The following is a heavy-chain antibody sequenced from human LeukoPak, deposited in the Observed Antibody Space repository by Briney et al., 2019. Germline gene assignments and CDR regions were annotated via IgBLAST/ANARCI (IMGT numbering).Heavy chain of an antibody. J-gene: IGHJ4*02. V-gene: IGHV3-23*01. CDR1: GFTFRSYA. Sequence: GGSLRLSCAASGFTFRSYAMSWVRQAPGKGLEWVSAISGSSSSTYYADSVKGRFSISRDNSKNTLYLQMNSLRAEDTAVYYCANSPPLIAAPLLYWGQGTLVTVSS. D-gene: IGHD6-13*01. CDR2: ISGSSSST. CDR3: ANSPPLIAAPLLY.